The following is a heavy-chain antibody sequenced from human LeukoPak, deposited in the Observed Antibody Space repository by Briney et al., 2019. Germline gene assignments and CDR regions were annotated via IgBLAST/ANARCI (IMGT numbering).Heavy chain of an antibody. V-gene: IGHV1-18*01. J-gene: IGHJ4*02. Sequence: ASVKVSCKASGGTFSSYVISWVRQAPGQGLEWMGWISAYNGNTNYAQKLQGRVTMTADTSTSTAYMELRSLRSDDTAVYYCARDADKSAVWFGDTPHNFDYWGQGTLVTVSS. CDR3: ARDADKSAVWFGDTPHNFDY. CDR1: GGTFSSYV. D-gene: IGHD3-10*01. CDR2: ISAYNGNT.